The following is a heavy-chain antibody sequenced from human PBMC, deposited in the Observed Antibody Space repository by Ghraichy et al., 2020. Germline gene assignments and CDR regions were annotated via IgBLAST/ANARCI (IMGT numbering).Heavy chain of an antibody. Sequence: SETLSLTCTVSGGSISSYYWSWIRQPPGKGLEWIGYIYYSGSTNYNPSLKSRVTISVDTSKNQFSLKLSSVTAADTAVYYCARGLMASGSDPLDYWGQGTLVTVSS. J-gene: IGHJ4*02. CDR3: ARGLMASGSDPLDY. V-gene: IGHV4-59*01. CDR1: GGSISSYY. CDR2: IYYSGST. D-gene: IGHD3-10*01.